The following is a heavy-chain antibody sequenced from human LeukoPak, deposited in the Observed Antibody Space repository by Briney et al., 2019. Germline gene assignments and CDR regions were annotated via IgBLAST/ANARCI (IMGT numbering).Heavy chain of an antibody. CDR2: IYYSGST. CDR1: GGSISSYY. J-gene: IGHJ3*02. V-gene: IGHV4-59*01. CDR3: ARDGMYYYDSSGYAFDI. D-gene: IGHD3-22*01. Sequence: SETLSLTCTVSGGSISSYYWSWIRQPPGKGLEWIGYIYYSGSTNYNPSLKSRVTISVDTSKNQFSLKLSSVTAADTAVYYCARDGMYYYDSSGYAFDIWGQGTMVTVSS.